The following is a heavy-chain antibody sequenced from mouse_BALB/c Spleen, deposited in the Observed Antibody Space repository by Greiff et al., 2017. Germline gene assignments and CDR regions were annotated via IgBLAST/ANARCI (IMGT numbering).Heavy chain of an antibody. CDR3: ARSGDGYYYYAMDY. V-gene: IGHV3-2*02. Sequence: EVKLEESGPGLVKPSQSLSLTCTVTGYSITSDYAWNWIRQFPGNKLEWMGYISYSGSTSYNPSLKSRISITRDTSKNQFFLQLNSVTTEDTATYYCARSGDGYYYYAMDYWGQGTSVTVSS. D-gene: IGHD2-3*01. CDR2: ISYSGST. J-gene: IGHJ4*01. CDR1: GYSITSDYA.